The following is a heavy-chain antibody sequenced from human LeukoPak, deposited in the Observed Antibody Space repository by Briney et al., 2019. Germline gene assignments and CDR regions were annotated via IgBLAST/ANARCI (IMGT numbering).Heavy chain of an antibody. CDR2: ISSSGSTI. J-gene: IGHJ6*03. CDR1: GFTFSDYY. CDR3: ARVPPLTHSSGWIPRWGNYYYYMDV. V-gene: IGHV3-11*01. Sequence: PGGSLRLSCAASGFTFSDYYMSWIRQAPGKGLEWVSYISSSGSTIYYADSVKGRFTISRDNAKNSLYLQMNSLRAEDTAVYYCARVPPLTHSSGWIPRWGNYYYYMDVWGKGTTVTISS. D-gene: IGHD6-19*01.